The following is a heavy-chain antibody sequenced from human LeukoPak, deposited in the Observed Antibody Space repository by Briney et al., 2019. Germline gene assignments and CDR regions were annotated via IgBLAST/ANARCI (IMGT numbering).Heavy chain of an antibody. J-gene: IGHJ4*02. V-gene: IGHV4-59*12. CDR1: GGSISSYH. Sequence: SSETLSLTCTVSGGSISSYHWSWIRQPPGKGLEWIGYIYYSGSTNYNPSLKSRVTISVDTSKNQFSLKLSSVTAADTAVYYCARDRGPDCSGGRCWDYWGQGTLVTVSS. CDR2: IYYSGST. CDR3: ARDRGPDCSGGRCWDY. D-gene: IGHD2-15*01.